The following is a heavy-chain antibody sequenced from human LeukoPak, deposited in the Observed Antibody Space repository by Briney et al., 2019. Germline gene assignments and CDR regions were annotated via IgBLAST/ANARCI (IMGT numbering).Heavy chain of an antibody. V-gene: IGHV1-18*04. CDR3: ARRPYYYDSSGYYAPLDY. Sequence: ASVKVSCKASGYTFTGYYMHWVRQAPGQGLEWMGWISAYNGNTNYAQKLQGRVTMTTDTSTSTAYMELRSLRSDDTAVYYCARRPYYYDSSGYYAPLDYWGQGTLVTVSS. CDR1: GYTFTGYY. J-gene: IGHJ4*02. D-gene: IGHD3-22*01. CDR2: ISAYNGNT.